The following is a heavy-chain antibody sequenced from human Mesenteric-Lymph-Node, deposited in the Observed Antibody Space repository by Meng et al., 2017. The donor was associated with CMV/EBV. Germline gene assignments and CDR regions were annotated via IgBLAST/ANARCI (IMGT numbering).Heavy chain of an antibody. CDR2: INHSGYI. CDR3: AMSLVGVTLDGFDL. J-gene: IGHJ3*01. CDR1: GFTFSDYY. D-gene: IGHD2-8*01. Sequence: SQTLSLTCAASGFTFSDYYMSWIRQAPGKGLEWIAEINHSGYIKKRPSLESRVTVSVDRSKNQFSLKLTSVTAADTAVYYCAMSLVGVTLDGFDLWGQGTVVTVSS. V-gene: IGHV4-34*08.